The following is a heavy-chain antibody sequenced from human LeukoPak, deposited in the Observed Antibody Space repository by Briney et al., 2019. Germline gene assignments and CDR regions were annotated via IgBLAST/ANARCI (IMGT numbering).Heavy chain of an antibody. D-gene: IGHD6-6*01. Sequence: GGSLRLSCAASGFTFSSYSMNWVRQAPGKGLEWVSFISSGSSYIYYADSVKGRFTISRDNAKNSLYLQMNSLRAEDTAVYYCASPNPRIAARPYYHYYMDVWGKGTTVTVSS. CDR1: GFTFSSYS. V-gene: IGHV3-21*01. J-gene: IGHJ6*03. CDR2: ISSGSSYI. CDR3: ASPNPRIAARPYYHYYMDV.